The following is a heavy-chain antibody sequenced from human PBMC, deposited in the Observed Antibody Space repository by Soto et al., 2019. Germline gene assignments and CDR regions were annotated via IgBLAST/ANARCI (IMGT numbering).Heavy chain of an antibody. J-gene: IGHJ5*02. CDR1: CGSFSGYY. CDR3: ARAGRSRYYDFWSGYYDWFDP. Sequence: SETLSLTCAVYCGSFSGYYWSWIRQPPGKGLEWIGEINHSGSTNYNPSLKSRVTISVDTSKNQFSLKLSSVTAADTAVYYCARAGRSRYYDFWSGYYDWFDPWGQGTLVTVSS. V-gene: IGHV4-34*01. D-gene: IGHD3-3*01. CDR2: INHSGST.